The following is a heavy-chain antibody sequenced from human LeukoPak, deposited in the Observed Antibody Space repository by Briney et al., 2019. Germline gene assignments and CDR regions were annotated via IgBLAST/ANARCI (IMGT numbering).Heavy chain of an antibody. V-gene: IGHV4-59*01. D-gene: IGHD6-13*01. J-gene: IGHJ4*02. CDR2: IYYSGST. Sequence: SETLSLTCTVSGGSINTYYWSWIRQPPGKGLEWIGYIYYSGSTNYNPSLKSRVTIPVDTSKNQFSLKLSSVTAADTAVYYCARKSFHSSSYDFWGQGTLVTVSS. CDR1: GGSINTYY. CDR3: ARKSFHSSSYDF.